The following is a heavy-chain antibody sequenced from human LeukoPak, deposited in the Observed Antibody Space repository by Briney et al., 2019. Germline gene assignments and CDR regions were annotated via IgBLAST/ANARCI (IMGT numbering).Heavy chain of an antibody. V-gene: IGHV3-48*03. J-gene: IGHJ6*04. D-gene: IGHD3-3*01. CDR1: GFTFSSYE. CDR3: VRGADWSGYVTPSLDV. Sequence: PGGSLRLSCAAPGFTFSSYEMNWVRQAPGKGLEWVSYISSSGTTIYYADSVKGRFTSSRDNAKSTVNLQLNSLRVDDTAVYYCVRGADWSGYVTPSLDVWGKGTTVTVSS. CDR2: ISSSGTTI.